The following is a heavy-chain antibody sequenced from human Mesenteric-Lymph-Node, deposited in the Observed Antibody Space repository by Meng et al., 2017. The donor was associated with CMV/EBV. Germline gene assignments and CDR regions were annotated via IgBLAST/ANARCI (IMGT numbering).Heavy chain of an antibody. CDR2: IYHSGST. CDR1: GYSISSGYY. Sequence: ETLSLTCTVSGYSISSGYYWGWIRQPPGKGLEWIGSIYHSGSTYYNPSLKSRVTISVDTSKNQFSLKLSSVTAADTAVYYCARDIKGVRGSYYFDYWGQGTLVTVSS. D-gene: IGHD1-26*01. J-gene: IGHJ4*02. V-gene: IGHV4-38-2*02. CDR3: ARDIKGVRGSYYFDY.